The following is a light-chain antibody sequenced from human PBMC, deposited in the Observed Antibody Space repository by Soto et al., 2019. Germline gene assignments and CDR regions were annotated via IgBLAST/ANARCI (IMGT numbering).Light chain of an antibody. V-gene: IGKV3-11*01. CDR3: QQRANWRIT. J-gene: IGKJ5*01. CDR1: QSLTNSF. CDR2: DTS. Sequence: ESLLTQSPGTVTLCPGERATLYCRASQSLTNSFIAWYQQKPGQAPRLLIYDTSNRATGIPARFSGSGSGTDFTLTISSLEPEDFAVYYCQQRANWRITFGQGTRLEIK.